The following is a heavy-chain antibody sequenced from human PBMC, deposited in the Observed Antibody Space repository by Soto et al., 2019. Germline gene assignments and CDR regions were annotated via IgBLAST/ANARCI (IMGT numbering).Heavy chain of an antibody. CDR1: GFTFSSYG. D-gene: IGHD3-3*01. CDR3: ARSGSFWSGYYPDAFDI. Sequence: PGGSLRLSCAASGFTFSSYGMHWVRQAPGKGLEWVSYISSSSSTIYYADSVKGRFTISRDNAKNSLYLQMNSLRAEDTAVYYCARSGSFWSGYYPDAFDIWGQGTMVTVSS. CDR2: ISSSSSTI. J-gene: IGHJ3*02. V-gene: IGHV3-48*01.